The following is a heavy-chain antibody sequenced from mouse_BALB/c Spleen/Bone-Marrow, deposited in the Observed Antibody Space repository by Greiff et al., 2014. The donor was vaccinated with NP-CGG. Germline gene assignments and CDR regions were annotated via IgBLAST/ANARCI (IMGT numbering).Heavy chain of an antibody. CDR3: ARITTATGAMDY. J-gene: IGHJ4*01. CDR1: GFSLTNYG. D-gene: IGHD1-2*01. CDR2: IWADGST. Sequence: VMLVESGPGLVAPSQSLSITCTVSGFSLTNYGVHWVRQPPGKGLEWLGVIWADGSTNYNSALMSRLSISKDNSKSQVFFKMNSLQTDDTAMYYSARITTATGAMDYWGQGTSVTVSS. V-gene: IGHV2-9*02.